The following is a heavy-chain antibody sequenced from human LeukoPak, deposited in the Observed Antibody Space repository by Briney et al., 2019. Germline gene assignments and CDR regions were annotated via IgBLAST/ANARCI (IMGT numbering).Heavy chain of an antibody. J-gene: IGHJ4*02. CDR2: LYYSGGT. D-gene: IGHD5-12*01. Sequence: SETLSLTCTVSGGSISSSSYYWGWIRQPPGKGLEWIGSLYYSGGTYYNPSLKSRVTISVDTSKNQFSLKLSSVTAADTAVYYCARAHLATIVAPFDYWGQGTLVTVSS. CDR1: GGSISSSSYY. CDR3: ARAHLATIVAPFDY. V-gene: IGHV4-39*07.